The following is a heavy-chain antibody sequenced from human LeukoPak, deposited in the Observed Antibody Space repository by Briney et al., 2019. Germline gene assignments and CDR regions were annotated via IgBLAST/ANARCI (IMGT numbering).Heavy chain of an antibody. Sequence: GASVKVSCKASGYTFTGYYMHWVRQAPGQGLEWMGWINPNSGGTNYAQKFQGRVTMTRDTSTSTVYMELSSLGSEDTAVYYCATFIIDYILNGYSFDYWGQGTLVTVSS. CDR1: GYTFTGYY. CDR3: ATFIIDYILNGYSFDY. J-gene: IGHJ4*02. V-gene: IGHV1-2*02. D-gene: IGHD4/OR15-4a*01. CDR2: INPNSGGT.